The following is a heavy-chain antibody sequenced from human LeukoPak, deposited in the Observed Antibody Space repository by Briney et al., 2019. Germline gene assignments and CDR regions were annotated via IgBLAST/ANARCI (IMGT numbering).Heavy chain of an antibody. J-gene: IGHJ3*02. CDR3: AKDMYGAFDI. Sequence: GGSLRLSCAASGFTFDDYAMHWVRQAPGKGLEWVSGISWNSGSIGYADSVKGRFTISRDNAKNSLYLQMNSLRAEDMALYYCAKDMYGAFDIWGQRTMVTVSS. D-gene: IGHD2-8*01. CDR1: GFTFDDYA. V-gene: IGHV3-9*03. CDR2: ISWNSGSI.